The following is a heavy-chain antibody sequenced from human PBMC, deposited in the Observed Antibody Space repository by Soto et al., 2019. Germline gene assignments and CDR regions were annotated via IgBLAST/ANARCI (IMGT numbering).Heavy chain of an antibody. CDR3: PSDLTGRADV. J-gene: IGHJ6*02. CDR2: MNEDGGTT. CDR1: GFTFSSYW. Sequence: GGSRRLSCAASGFTFSSYWMHWVRQAPGKGLVWVSRMNEDGGTTDYADSVKGRFTISRDNAKNTLYLQMNSLRVEDMAVYYCPSDLTGRADVWGQGTTVTVSS. V-gene: IGHV3-74*01.